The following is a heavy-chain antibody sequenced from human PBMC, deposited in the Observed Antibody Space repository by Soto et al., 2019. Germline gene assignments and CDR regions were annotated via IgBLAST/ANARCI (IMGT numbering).Heavy chain of an antibody. CDR3: ARGTMTTVTPRNYSYYGMDV. J-gene: IGHJ6*02. Sequence: QVQLVESGGGLVKPGGSLRLSCAASGFTFSDYYMSWIRQAPGKGLEWVSYISSSGSTIYYADSVKGRFTISRDNAKNSLYLQMNSLRAEDTAVYYCARGTMTTVTPRNYSYYGMDVWGQGTTVTVSS. V-gene: IGHV3-11*01. D-gene: IGHD4-17*01. CDR1: GFTFSDYY. CDR2: ISSSGSTI.